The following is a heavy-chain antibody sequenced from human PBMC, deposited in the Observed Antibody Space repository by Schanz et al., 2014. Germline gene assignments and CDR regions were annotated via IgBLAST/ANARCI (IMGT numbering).Heavy chain of an antibody. CDR1: GFSVGNKY. V-gene: IGHV3-66*01. CDR2: IYIGGNT. Sequence: EEQLVESGGGLVQPGGSLRLSCAASGFSVGNKYMNWVRQAPGKGLEWVSFIYIGGNTYYADSVKVRVTISRDNSKRTLYVEMNSLRVEDTAVYYCAKTLCPGGTQTFGNWGRGTLVTVSS. CDR3: AKTLCPGGTQTFGN. J-gene: IGHJ4*02. D-gene: IGHD2-8*02.